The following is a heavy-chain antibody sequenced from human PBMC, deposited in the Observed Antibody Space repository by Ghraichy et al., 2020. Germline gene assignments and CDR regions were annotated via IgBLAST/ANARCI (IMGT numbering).Heavy chain of an antibody. D-gene: IGHD4/OR15-4a*01. Sequence: SETLSLTCSVSGVSISGSVYYWGWLRQPPGTGLEWIGSIFYRGNTYYNPSLKSRVILSVDTSKNQFSLRLSSVTAADTAIYYCARHDYGFSGYFGLWGRGTLVTVSS. J-gene: IGHJ2*01. CDR1: GVSISGSVYY. CDR2: IFYRGNT. CDR3: ARHDYGFSGYFGL. V-gene: IGHV4-39*01.